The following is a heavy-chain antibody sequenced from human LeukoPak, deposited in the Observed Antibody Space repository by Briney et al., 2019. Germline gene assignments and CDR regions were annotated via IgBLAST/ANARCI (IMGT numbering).Heavy chain of an antibody. CDR2: INPSGGST. V-gene: IGHV1-46*01. CDR1: GYTFTSYY. CDR3: ARARRPYDAFDI. J-gene: IGHJ3*02. Sequence: ASVEVSCKASGYTFTSYYMHWVRQAPGQGLERMGIINPSGGSTSYAQKFQGRVTMTRDMSTSTVYMELSSLRSEDTAVYYCARARRPYDAFDIWGQGTMVTVSS.